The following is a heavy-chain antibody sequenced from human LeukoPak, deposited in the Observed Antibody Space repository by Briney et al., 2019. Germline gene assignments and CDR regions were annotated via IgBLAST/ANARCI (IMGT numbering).Heavy chain of an antibody. V-gene: IGHV1-46*04. CDR3: AREGDSSLYFDY. CDR2: MKPSGGST. CDR1: GDTFTRDY. J-gene: IGHJ4*02. Sequence: ASVKVSCKASGDTFTRDYIHWVRQAPGQGLEWMGVMKPSGGSTIYAQRLQGRVTMTRDTSTNTVYMELSSLRSEDTAVYYCAREGDSSLYFDYWGQGTLVTVAS. D-gene: IGHD2-21*02.